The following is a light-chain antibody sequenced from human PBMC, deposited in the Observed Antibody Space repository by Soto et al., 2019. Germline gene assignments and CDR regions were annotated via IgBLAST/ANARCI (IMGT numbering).Light chain of an antibody. CDR2: DNN. Sequence: QSALTQPASVSGSPGQSITISCTGTSSDVGGYNYVSWYQQLPGTAPKLLIYDNNKRPSGIPDRFSGSKSGTSATLGITGLQTGDEADYYCGTWDSSLSAGHVVFGGGTKLTVL. J-gene: IGLJ2*01. CDR1: SSDVGGYNY. V-gene: IGLV1-51*01. CDR3: GTWDSSLSAGHVV.